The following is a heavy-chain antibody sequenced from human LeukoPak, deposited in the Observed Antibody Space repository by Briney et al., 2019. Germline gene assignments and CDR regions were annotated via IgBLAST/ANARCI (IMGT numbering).Heavy chain of an antibody. CDR2: ISYDGSNK. CDR3: AGAGRYTGNAFDI. D-gene: IGHD3-10*01. J-gene: IGHJ3*02. CDR1: GFTFSSYA. Sequence: GRSLRLSCAASGFTFSSYAMHWGRQAPGKGVGWVAVISYDGSNKYYADSVKGRFTISRDNSKNTLYLQMNSLRAEDTAVYYCAGAGRYTGNAFDIWGQGTMVTVSS. V-gene: IGHV3-30-3*01.